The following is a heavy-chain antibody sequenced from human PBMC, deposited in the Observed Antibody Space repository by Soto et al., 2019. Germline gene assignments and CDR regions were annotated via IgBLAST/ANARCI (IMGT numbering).Heavy chain of an antibody. V-gene: IGHV3-21*01. CDR3: ARDVYCNGGSCYGFDY. J-gene: IGHJ4*02. CDR2: ISSSSSYI. Sequence: GGSLRLSCAASGFTFSSYSMNWVRQAPGKGLEWVSSISSSSSYIYYADSVKGRFTISRDNSKNTLYLQMNSLRAEDTAVYYCARDVYCNGGSCYGFDYWGQGTLVTVSS. D-gene: IGHD2-15*01. CDR1: GFTFSSYS.